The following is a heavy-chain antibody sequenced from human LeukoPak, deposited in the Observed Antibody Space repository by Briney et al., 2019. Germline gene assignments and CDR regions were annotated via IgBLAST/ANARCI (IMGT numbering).Heavy chain of an antibody. Sequence: EASVKVSCKASGYTFTSYDINWVRQATGQGLEWMGWMNPSSGNTNYAQKLQGRVTMTTDTSTSTAYMELRSLRSDDTAVYYCARGETRFLEWFDIWGQGTMVTVSS. CDR3: ARGETRFLEWFDI. CDR1: GYTFTSYD. CDR2: MNPSSGNT. J-gene: IGHJ3*02. V-gene: IGHV1-18*01. D-gene: IGHD3-3*01.